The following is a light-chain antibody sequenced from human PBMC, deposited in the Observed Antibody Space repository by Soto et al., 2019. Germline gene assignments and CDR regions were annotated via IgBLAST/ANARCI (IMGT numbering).Light chain of an antibody. V-gene: IGLV2-11*01. CDR3: SSYAGSGNV. Sequence: QSVLTQPRSVSGSPGQSVTISCAGTSSDVGGYNYVSWYQQHPGKAPKLMIYEVNKRPSGVPDRFSGSKSGNTASLTVSGLQAEDEADYYCSSYAGSGNVFGTGTKVTVL. J-gene: IGLJ1*01. CDR2: EVN. CDR1: SSDVGGYNY.